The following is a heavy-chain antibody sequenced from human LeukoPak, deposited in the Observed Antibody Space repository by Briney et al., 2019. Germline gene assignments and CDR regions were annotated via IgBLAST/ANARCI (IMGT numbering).Heavy chain of an antibody. Sequence: GGSLRLSCAASGFTFSSYSMSWVRQAPGKGLEWVSVIYSGGSTYYADSVKGRFTISRDNSKNTLYLQMNSLRAEDTAVYYCARDRVSSGWYYWEPYFQHWGQGTLVTVSS. CDR1: GFTFSSYS. V-gene: IGHV3-53*01. CDR2: IYSGGST. CDR3: ARDRVSSGWYYWEPYFQH. J-gene: IGHJ1*01. D-gene: IGHD6-19*01.